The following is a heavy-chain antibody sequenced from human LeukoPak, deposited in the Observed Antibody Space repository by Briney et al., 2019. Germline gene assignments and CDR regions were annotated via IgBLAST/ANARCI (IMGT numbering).Heavy chain of an antibody. Sequence: PGRSLRLSCAASEFIFSSYGMHWVRQAPGKGLEWVSSITSSSGYIYYADSVKGRFTISRDNAKNSLYLQINSLRAEDTAVYYCARDSGGGFLTYFDYWGQGTLVTVSS. J-gene: IGHJ4*02. CDR3: ARDSGGGFLTYFDY. CDR1: EFIFSSYG. CDR2: ITSSSGYI. V-gene: IGHV3-21*01. D-gene: IGHD3-10*01.